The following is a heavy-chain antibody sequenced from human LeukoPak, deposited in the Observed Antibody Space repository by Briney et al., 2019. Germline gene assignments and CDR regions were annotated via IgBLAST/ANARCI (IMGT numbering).Heavy chain of an antibody. CDR3: ARGLGTKPYYFDY. CDR1: GFTFDDYA. J-gene: IGHJ4*02. V-gene: IGHV3-9*01. CDR2: ISWNSGSI. Sequence: GGSLRLSCAASGFTFDDYAMHWVRQAPGKGLEWVSGISWNSGSIGYADSVKGRFTISRDNAKNSLYLQMNSLRDEDTAVYYCARGLGTKPYYFDYWGQGTLVTVSS.